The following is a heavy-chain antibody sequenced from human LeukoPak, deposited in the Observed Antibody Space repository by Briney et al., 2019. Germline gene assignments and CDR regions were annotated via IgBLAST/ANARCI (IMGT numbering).Heavy chain of an antibody. CDR3: ARAYSSSSYFGY. V-gene: IGHV3-9*03. J-gene: IGHJ4*02. CDR1: GFTFDDYA. D-gene: IGHD6-6*01. Sequence: PGGSLRLSCAASGFTFDDYAMHWVRQAPGKGLEWVSGISWNSGSIGYADSVKGRFTISRDNAKNSLYLQMNSLRAEDMALYYCARAYSSSSYFGYWGQGTLVTVSS. CDR2: ISWNSGSI.